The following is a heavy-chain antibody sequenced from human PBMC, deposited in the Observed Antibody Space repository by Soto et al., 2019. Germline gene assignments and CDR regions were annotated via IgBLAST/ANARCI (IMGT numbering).Heavy chain of an antibody. Sequence: QVQLVQSGAEVKKPGASVKVSCKASGYTFTSYGISWVRQAPGQGLEWMGWISAYNGNTNYAQKLQGRITMTTDTFTSTAYMEQRSLRSDDTAVYYCARHLGEDILTGDPVNYWGQGTLVTVSS. CDR3: ARHLGEDILTGDPVNY. CDR1: GYTFTSYG. D-gene: IGHD3-9*01. J-gene: IGHJ4*02. V-gene: IGHV1-18*01. CDR2: ISAYNGNT.